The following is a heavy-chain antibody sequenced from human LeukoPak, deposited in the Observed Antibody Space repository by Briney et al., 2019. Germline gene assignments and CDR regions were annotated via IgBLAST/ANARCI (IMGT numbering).Heavy chain of an antibody. CDR1: GYTFAGYY. Sequence: ASVKVSCKASGYTFAGYYMHWVRQAPGQGLEWMGIINPSGGSTSYAQKFQGRVTMTRDTSTSTVYMELSSLRSEDTAVYYCARDSTWRWLAQRGLDYWGQGTLVTVSS. V-gene: IGHV1-46*01. CDR3: ARDSTWRWLAQRGLDY. J-gene: IGHJ4*02. CDR2: INPSGGST. D-gene: IGHD6-19*01.